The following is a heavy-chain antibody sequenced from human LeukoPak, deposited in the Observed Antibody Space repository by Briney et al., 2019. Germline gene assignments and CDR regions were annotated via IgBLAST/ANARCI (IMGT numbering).Heavy chain of an antibody. CDR3: AKPLNDIVVAENIFDY. Sequence: GGSLRLSCAASGFTFSIYAMSWVRQAPGKGLEWVSAISGSGGSTYYADSVKGRFTISRDNSKNTLYLQMNSLRAEDTAVYYCAKPLNDIVVAENIFDYWGQGTLVTVSS. J-gene: IGHJ4*02. CDR1: GFTFSIYA. V-gene: IGHV3-23*01. D-gene: IGHD2-2*01. CDR2: ISGSGGST.